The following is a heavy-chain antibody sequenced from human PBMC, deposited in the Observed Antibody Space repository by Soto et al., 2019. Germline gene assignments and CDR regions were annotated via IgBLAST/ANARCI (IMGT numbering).Heavy chain of an antibody. D-gene: IGHD3-3*01. CDR2: IYPGDSDT. CDR1: GYSFTRYW. J-gene: IGHJ4*02. Sequence: GESLKISCKGSGYSFTRYWVGWVRQTPGKGLEWMGIIYPGDSDTRYSPAFQGQVTISADKSISTAHLQWSGLTASDTAMYYCARVGLSVYNYWIDYWGQGTLVTVSS. CDR3: ARVGLSVYNYWIDY. V-gene: IGHV5-51*01.